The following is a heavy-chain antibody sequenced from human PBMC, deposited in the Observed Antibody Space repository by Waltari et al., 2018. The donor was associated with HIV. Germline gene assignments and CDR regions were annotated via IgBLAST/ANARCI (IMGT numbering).Heavy chain of an antibody. J-gene: IGHJ4*02. CDR1: GGTFSSYA. Sequence: QVQLVQSGAEVKKPGSSVTVSCKASGGTFSSYAISWVRQAPGQGLEWMGGIIPIFGTANYAQKFQGRVTITADESTSTAYMELSSLRSEDTAVYYCARNPDYYDSSGYPHWGQGTLVTVSS. CDR3: ARNPDYYDSSGYPH. D-gene: IGHD3-22*01. CDR2: IIPIFGTA. V-gene: IGHV1-69*01.